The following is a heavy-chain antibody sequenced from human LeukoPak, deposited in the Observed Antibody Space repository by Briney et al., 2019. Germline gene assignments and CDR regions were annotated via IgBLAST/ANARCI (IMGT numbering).Heavy chain of an antibody. J-gene: IGHJ4*02. CDR2: ISGSGGST. D-gene: IGHD1-26*01. V-gene: IGHV3-23*01. CDR1: GFTFSSYA. Sequence: GGSLRLSCAASGFTFSSYAMSWVRQAPGMGLEWVSAISGSGGSTYYADSVKGRFTISRDNSKNTLYLQMNSLRAEDTAVYYCAKRGRFEWELRYWGQGTLVTVSS. CDR3: AKRGRFEWELRY.